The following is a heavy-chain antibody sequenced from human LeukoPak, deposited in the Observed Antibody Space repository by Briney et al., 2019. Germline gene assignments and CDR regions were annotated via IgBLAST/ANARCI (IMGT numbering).Heavy chain of an antibody. Sequence: ASVKVSCKASGYNFISYYMHWVRQAPGQGLEWMGIINPSGGSTSYAQKFQDRVTMTRDTSTSTVYMELSSLKSEDTAVYYCAREDVVLVDTVRYYYYGMDVWGQGTTVTVSS. J-gene: IGHJ6*02. CDR3: AREDVVLVDTVRYYYYGMDV. D-gene: IGHD5-18*01. CDR2: INPSGGST. CDR1: GYNFISYY. V-gene: IGHV1-46*01.